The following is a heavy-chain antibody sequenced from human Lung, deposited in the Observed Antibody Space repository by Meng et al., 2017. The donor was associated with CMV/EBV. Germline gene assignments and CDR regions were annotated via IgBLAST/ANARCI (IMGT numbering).Heavy chain of an antibody. D-gene: IGHD3-16*01. Sequence: GESXKISCDSSGFTFSSYWMSWVRQAPGKGLEWVANIKKDGSEKKYVDSVKGRFTISRDNAKNSLYLQMNSLRAEDTAVYYCARGDPVGVPYWGQGTLVTVSS. V-gene: IGHV3-7*01. CDR3: ARGDPVGVPY. CDR2: IKKDGSEK. J-gene: IGHJ4*02. CDR1: GFTFSSYW.